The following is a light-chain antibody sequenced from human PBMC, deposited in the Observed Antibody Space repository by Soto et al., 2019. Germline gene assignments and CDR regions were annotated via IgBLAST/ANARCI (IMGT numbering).Light chain of an antibody. V-gene: IGKV3-11*01. CDR3: QQRSNWPLT. CDR1: QSLSSY. Sequence: EIVLTQSPATLSLSPGERATLSCRDSQSLSSYLAWYQQKPGQAPRLLIYDASNRATGIPARFSGSGSGTDFTLTISSLEPEDFAVYYCQQRSNWPLTFGVGTKVEIK. CDR2: DAS. J-gene: IGKJ4*01.